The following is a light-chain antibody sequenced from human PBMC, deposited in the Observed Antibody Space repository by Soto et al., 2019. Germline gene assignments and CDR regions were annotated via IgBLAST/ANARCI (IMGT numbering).Light chain of an antibody. CDR1: SSDVGGYVY. CDR2: EVS. V-gene: IGLV2-14*01. Sequence: QSALTQPASVSGSPGQSITISCSGSSSDVGGYVYVSWYQQHPGKAPKLMIYEVSNRPSGISNRFSGSKSGNTASLTISGLQPEDEADYYCSSYTTCNYVFGTGTKVTVL. CDR3: SSYTTCNYV. J-gene: IGLJ1*01.